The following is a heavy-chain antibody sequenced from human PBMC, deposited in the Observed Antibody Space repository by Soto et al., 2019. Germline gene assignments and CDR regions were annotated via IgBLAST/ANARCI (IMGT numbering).Heavy chain of an antibody. Sequence: EVQLVEAGGGLVQPGGSLRLSCEASGFTFSTYWMEWVRQAPGKGLVWVSRIRSDGGTNYADSVKGRFTVSRDNAKNTLYLQMNSLRAEDSAVYYWAREQKTEVTPARAFMDVWGKGTTVTVSS. D-gene: IGHD2-2*01. CDR2: IRSDGGT. J-gene: IGHJ6*03. CDR1: GFTFSTYW. CDR3: AREQKTEVTPARAFMDV. V-gene: IGHV3-74*01.